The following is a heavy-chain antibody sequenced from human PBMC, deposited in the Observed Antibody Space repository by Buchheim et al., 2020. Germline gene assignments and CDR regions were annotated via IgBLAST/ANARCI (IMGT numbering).Heavy chain of an antibody. CDR3: ATWAFRHGLDV. D-gene: IGHD2/OR15-2a*01. CDR2: LSFDCSVV. CDR1: GFTFSKYA. Sequence: EVQLLESGGALIQPGGSLRLSCAASGFTFSKYAMTWVRQAPGKGLEWVSFLSFDCSVVNYADSVKGRFTVSRANAKNSLYLQMNSLGDDDTAVYYWATWAFRHGLDVWGQGTT. V-gene: IGHV3-48*02. J-gene: IGHJ6*02.